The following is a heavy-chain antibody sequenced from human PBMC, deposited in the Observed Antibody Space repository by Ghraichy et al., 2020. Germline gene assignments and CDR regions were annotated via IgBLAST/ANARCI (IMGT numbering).Heavy chain of an antibody. V-gene: IGHV1-2*04. D-gene: IGHD3-10*01. J-gene: IGHJ4*02. CDR2: INPNSGGT. CDR1: GYTFTGYY. CDR3: ARGHGVWFGELPTLFDY. Sequence: ASVKVSCKASGYTFTGYYMHWVRQAPGQGLEWMGWINPNSGGTNYAQKFQGWVTMTRDTSISTAYMELSRLRSDDTAVYYCARGHGVWFGELPTLFDYWGQGTLVTVSS.